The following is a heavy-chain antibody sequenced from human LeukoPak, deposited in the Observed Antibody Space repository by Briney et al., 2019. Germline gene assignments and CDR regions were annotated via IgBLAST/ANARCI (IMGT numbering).Heavy chain of an antibody. Sequence: PSETLSLTCAVYGGSFSGYYWSWIRQPPGKGLEWIGEINHSGSTNYNPSLKSRVTISVDTSKNQFSLKLSSVTAEDTALYYCARDLHYYVAMDVWGQGTTVTVSS. CDR1: GGSFSGYY. CDR3: ARDLHYYVAMDV. CDR2: INHSGST. V-gene: IGHV4-34*01. D-gene: IGHD3-10*02. J-gene: IGHJ6*02.